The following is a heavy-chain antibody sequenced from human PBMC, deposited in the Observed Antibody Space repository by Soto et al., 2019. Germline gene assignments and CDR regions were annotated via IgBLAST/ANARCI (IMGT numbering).Heavy chain of an antibody. J-gene: IGHJ5*02. CDR2: ISSDSRTI. Sequence: PGGSLRLSCAASGFTFSDYYMSWVRQAPGKGLEWVSFISSDSRTIYYADSVEGRFTVSRDNARNSVSLQMDSLRDEDAAVYYCARGGLDSSGYSEGLYNWFDPWGQGTLVTVSS. CDR1: GFTFSDYY. V-gene: IGHV3-11*04. CDR3: ARGGLDSSGYSEGLYNWFDP. D-gene: IGHD3-22*01.